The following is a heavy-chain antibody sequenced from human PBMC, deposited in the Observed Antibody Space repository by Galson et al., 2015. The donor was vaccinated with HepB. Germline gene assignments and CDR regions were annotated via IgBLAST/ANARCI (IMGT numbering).Heavy chain of an antibody. V-gene: IGHV3-33*08. Sequence: SLRLSCAASGFTFSSYGMHWVRQAPGKGLEWVAVIWYDGSNKYYADSVKGRFTISRDNSKNTLYLQMNSLRAEDTAVYYCARDPMDRGILTGSCDYWGQGTLVTVSS. J-gene: IGHJ4*02. CDR2: IWYDGSNK. CDR3: ARDPMDRGILTGSCDY. D-gene: IGHD3-9*01. CDR1: GFTFSSYG.